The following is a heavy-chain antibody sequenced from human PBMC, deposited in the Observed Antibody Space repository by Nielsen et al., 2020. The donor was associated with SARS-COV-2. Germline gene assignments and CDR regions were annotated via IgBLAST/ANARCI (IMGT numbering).Heavy chain of an antibody. Sequence: SVKVSCKASGFTFTSSAMQWVRQARGQRLEWIGWIVVGGGNTNYAQKFQERVTITRDMSTSTAYMELNSLRSEDTAVYYCATEGDERFGCGNTSCFPLGNWGQGTLVTVSS. V-gene: IGHV1-58*02. J-gene: IGHJ4*02. CDR2: IVVGGGNT. CDR1: GFTFTSSA. D-gene: IGHD2-2*01. CDR3: ATEGDERFGCGNTSCFPLGN.